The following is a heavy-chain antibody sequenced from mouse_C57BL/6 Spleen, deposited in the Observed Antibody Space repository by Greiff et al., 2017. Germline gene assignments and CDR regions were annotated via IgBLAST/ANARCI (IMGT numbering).Heavy chain of an antibody. Sequence: DVQLQESGAELVRPGASVKLSCTASGFNIKDDYMHWVKQRPEQGLEWIGWIDPENGDTEYASKFQGQATITADTSSNTAYLQLSSLTSEDTAVYYCTTFTTVVATDYYAMDYWGQGTSVTVSS. CDR3: TTFTTVVATDYYAMDY. CDR1: GFNIKDDY. J-gene: IGHJ4*01. CDR2: IDPENGDT. D-gene: IGHD1-1*01. V-gene: IGHV14-4*01.